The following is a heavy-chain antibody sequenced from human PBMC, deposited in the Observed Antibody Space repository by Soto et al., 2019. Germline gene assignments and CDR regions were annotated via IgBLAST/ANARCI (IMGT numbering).Heavy chain of an antibody. V-gene: IGHV1-69*02. Sequence: QVQLVQSGADVKKPGSSVKVSCKASGGTFSSYTISWVRQAPGQGLEWMGRIIPILGIANYAQKFQGRVTITADKSTSTAYMELSSLRSEDTAVYYCARAQMTTVTSHYYYYMDVWGKGTTVTVSS. CDR1: GGTFSSYT. D-gene: IGHD4-17*01. CDR3: ARAQMTTVTSHYYYYMDV. CDR2: IIPILGIA. J-gene: IGHJ6*03.